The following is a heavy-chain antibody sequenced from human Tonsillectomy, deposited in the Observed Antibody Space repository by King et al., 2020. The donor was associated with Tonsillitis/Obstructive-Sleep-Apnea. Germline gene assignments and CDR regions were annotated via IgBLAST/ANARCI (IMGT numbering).Heavy chain of an antibody. J-gene: IGHJ5*02. D-gene: IGHD6-13*01. CDR1: GGSISSSSYY. Sequence: QLQESGPGLVKPSETLSLTCTVSGGSISSSSYYWGWIRQPPGKGLEWIGSMYYSGTTYYNPSLKSRVTTSVDTSKNQFSLKLSSVTAADTAVYYCASERFGSAGRFDPWGQGTLVTVSS. V-gene: IGHV4-39*01. CDR3: ASERFGSAGRFDP. CDR2: MYYSGTT.